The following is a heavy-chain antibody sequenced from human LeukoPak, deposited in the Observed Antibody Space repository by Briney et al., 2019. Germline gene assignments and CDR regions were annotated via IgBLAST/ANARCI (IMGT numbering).Heavy chain of an antibody. CDR2: IIPILGIA. Sequence: SVKVSCKASGCTFSSYDISWVRQAPGQGLEWMGRIIPILGIANYAQKFQGRVTITADKSTSTAYMELSSLRSEDTAVYYCARDMGFWSGYQAFDYWGQGTLVTVSS. CDR1: GCTFSSYD. J-gene: IGHJ4*02. CDR3: ARDMGFWSGYQAFDY. D-gene: IGHD3-3*01. V-gene: IGHV1-69*04.